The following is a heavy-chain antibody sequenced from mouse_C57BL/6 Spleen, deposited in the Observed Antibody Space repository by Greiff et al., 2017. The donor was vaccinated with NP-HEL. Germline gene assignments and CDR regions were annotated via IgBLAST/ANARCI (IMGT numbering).Heavy chain of an antibody. D-gene: IGHD1-1*01. CDR2: INPNNGGT. J-gene: IGHJ1*03. V-gene: IGHV1-18*01. Sequence: VQLQQSGPELVKPGASVKIPCKASGYTFTDYNMDWVKQSHGKSLEWIGDINPNNGGTIYNQKFKGKATLTVEKSSSTAYMELRSLTSEDTAVYYCARERNCDYYGSSPSYWYFDVWGTGTTVTVSS. CDR1: GYTFTDYN. CDR3: ARERNCDYYGSSPSYWYFDV.